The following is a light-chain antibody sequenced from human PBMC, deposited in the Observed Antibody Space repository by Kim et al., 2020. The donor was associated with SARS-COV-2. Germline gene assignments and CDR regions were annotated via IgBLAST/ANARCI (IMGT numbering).Light chain of an antibody. Sequence: QSALTQPASVSGSPGQSITISCTGTSSDVGVYNYVSWYQQHSGKAPKLMIYAVSERPSGVSNRFSGSKSGNPASLIISGLQAEDEDDYYCSSYTSSRKYVLGTGTKVNVL. V-gene: IGLV2-14*03. CDR1: SSDVGVYNY. CDR2: AVS. J-gene: IGLJ1*01. CDR3: SSYTSSRKYV.